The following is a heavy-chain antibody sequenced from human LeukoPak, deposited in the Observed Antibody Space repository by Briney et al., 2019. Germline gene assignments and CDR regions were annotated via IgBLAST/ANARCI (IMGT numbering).Heavy chain of an antibody. CDR3: ARQRWLPPGFDS. J-gene: IGHJ4*02. V-gene: IGHV4-39*01. CDR2: IYYTGST. Sequence: SETLSLTCSVSGGSINSSLFYWGWIRQSPGQGLEWIGTIYYTGSTYYNPSLESRAIMSVDTSKNHFSLKLSSVSPADTAVYYCARQRWLPPGFDSWGQGTLVTVSS. D-gene: IGHD5-24*01. CDR1: GGSINSSLFY.